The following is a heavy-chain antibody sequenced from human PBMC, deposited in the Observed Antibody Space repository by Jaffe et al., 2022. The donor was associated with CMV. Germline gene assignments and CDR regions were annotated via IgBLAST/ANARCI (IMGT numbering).Heavy chain of an antibody. J-gene: IGHJ6*03. CDR1: GLTFSSSG. Sequence: QVKLVESGGGVVQPGKSLRLSCAASGLTFSSSGMHWVRQAPGKGLEWVAVIWYDGSNKYYADSVKGRFTISRDDSKNTVYLQMDGLGVEDTAVYYCAREGHSNYPYYYYYMDVWGTGTTVTVSS. CDR2: IWYDGSNK. CDR3: AREGHSNYPYYYYYMDV. V-gene: IGHV3-33*01. D-gene: IGHD4-4*01.